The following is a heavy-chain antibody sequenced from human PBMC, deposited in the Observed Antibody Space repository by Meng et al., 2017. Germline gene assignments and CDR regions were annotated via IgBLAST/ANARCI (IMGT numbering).Heavy chain of an antibody. CDR2: IWYDGSNK. CDR3: ARDGPGYSRGKYGMDV. V-gene: IGHV3-33*01. Sequence: GGSLRLSCAASGFTFSSYGMHWVRQAPGKGLEWVAVIWYDGSNKYYADSVKGRFTISRDNSKNSLYLQMNSLRAEDTAVYYCARDGPGYSRGKYGMDVWGQGTTVTVSS. CDR1: GFTFSSYG. D-gene: IGHD1-26*01. J-gene: IGHJ6*02.